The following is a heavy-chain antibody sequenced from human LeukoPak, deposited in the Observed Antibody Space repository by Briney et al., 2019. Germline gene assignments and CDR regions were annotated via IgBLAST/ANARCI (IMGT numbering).Heavy chain of an antibody. CDR1: GFIFSSHW. D-gene: IGHD3-16*02. CDR3: AKEVDAVVTDFDY. Sequence: GGSLRLSCAASGFIFSSHWMSWVRQAPGKGLEWVANINKDGSEQYYVDSMKVRFTISRDNAKNSLYLQMNSLRAEDTAVYYCAKEVDAVVTDFDYWGQGTLVTVSS. CDR2: INKDGSEQ. J-gene: IGHJ4*02. V-gene: IGHV3-7*01.